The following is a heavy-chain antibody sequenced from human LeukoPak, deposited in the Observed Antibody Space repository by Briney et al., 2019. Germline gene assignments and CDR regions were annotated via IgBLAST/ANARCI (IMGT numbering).Heavy chain of an antibody. CDR1: GGSISSYY. CDR2: IYYSGST. J-gene: IGHJ4*02. V-gene: IGHV4-59*08. D-gene: IGHD5-24*01. CDR3: ARGDGYLDY. Sequence: SETLSLTCTVSGGSISSYYWSWLRQPPGKGLEWIGYIYYSGSTNYNPSLKSRVTILVDTSKNQFSLKLSSMTAADTAVYYCARGDGYLDYWGQGTLVTVSS.